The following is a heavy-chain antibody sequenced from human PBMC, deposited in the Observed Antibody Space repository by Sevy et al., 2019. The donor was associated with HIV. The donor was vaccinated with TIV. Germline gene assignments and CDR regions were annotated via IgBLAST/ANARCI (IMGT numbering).Heavy chain of an antibody. J-gene: IGHJ4*02. V-gene: IGHV3-73*01. D-gene: IGHD2-15*01. Sequence: GGSLRLSCAASGLTFSGSAMHWVRQTSGKGLEWVGRIRSKANSYGTAYAASVKGRFTISRDDSKNTAYLQMNSLKTEDTAVYYCTRQGYWDYWGQGTLVTVSS. CDR2: IRSKANSYGT. CDR3: TRQGYWDY. CDR1: GLTFSGSA.